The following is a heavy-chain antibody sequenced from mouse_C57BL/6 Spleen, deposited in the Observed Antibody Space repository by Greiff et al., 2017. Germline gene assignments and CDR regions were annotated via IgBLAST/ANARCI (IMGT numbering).Heavy chain of an antibody. J-gene: IGHJ3*01. CDR2: ISDGGSYT. D-gene: IGHD1-1*02. V-gene: IGHV5-4*01. CDR3: ARGGDGVAFAY. Sequence: EVQVVESGGGLVKPGGSLKLSCAASGFTFSSYAMSWVRQTPEKRLEWVATISDGGSYTYYPDNVKGRFTISRDNAKNNLYLQMSHLKSEDTAMYYCARGGDGVAFAYWGQGTLVTVSA. CDR1: GFTFSSYA.